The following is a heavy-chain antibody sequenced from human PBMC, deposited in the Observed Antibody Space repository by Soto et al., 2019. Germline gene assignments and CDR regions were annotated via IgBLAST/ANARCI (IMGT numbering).Heavy chain of an antibody. CDR3: ARKPAMALSGIDY. D-gene: IGHD5-18*01. CDR1: GGSFSGYY. Sequence: SETLSLTCAVYGGSFSGYYWSWIRQPPGKGLEWIGEINHSGSTNYNPSLKSRVTISVDTSKNQFSLKLSSVTAADTAVYYCARKPAMALSGIDYWGQGTLVTVSS. V-gene: IGHV4-34*01. CDR2: INHSGST. J-gene: IGHJ4*02.